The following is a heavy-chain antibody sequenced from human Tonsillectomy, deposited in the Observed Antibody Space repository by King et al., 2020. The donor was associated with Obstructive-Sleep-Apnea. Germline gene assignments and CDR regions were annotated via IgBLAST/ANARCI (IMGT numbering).Heavy chain of an antibody. D-gene: IGHD6-13*01. Sequence: VQLVESGGGVVQPGRSLRLSCAASGFTFSSYAMHWVRQAPGKGLEWVAVMSYDGSDKYYADSVKGRFTISRDNSKNTLYLQMNSLRAEDTAVYYCARDLIAAAKRGLYYYYYIMDVWGQGTSVTVSS. CDR1: GFTFSSYA. CDR3: ARDLIAAAKRGLYYYYYIMDV. V-gene: IGHV3-30*04. J-gene: IGHJ6*02. CDR2: MSYDGSDK.